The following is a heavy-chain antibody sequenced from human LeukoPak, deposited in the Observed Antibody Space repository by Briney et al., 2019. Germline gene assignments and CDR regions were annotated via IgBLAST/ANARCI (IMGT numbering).Heavy chain of an antibody. V-gene: IGHV4-61*02. J-gene: IGHJ3*02. Sequence: PSQTLSLTCTVSGDSISSGDYYWSWIRQPAGKGLEWIGRISSSGSTNYNPSLKGRVTISVDTSKNQFSLKLSSVTAADTAVYFCARGPYSYDSSGAFDIWGQGTMVTVSS. D-gene: IGHD3-22*01. CDR2: ISSSGST. CDR1: GDSISSGDYY. CDR3: ARGPYSYDSSGAFDI.